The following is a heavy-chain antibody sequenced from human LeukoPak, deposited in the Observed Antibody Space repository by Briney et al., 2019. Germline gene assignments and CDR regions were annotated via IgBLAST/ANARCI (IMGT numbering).Heavy chain of an antibody. D-gene: IGHD6-19*01. Sequence: GGSLRLSCAASGFTFSSYSMNWVRQAPGKGLEWVSYISSSSSTIYYADSVKGRFTISRDNAKNSLYLQMNSLRAEDTAVYYCARMSAGYSSGWYVILGYCGMDVWGQGTTVTVSS. CDR1: GFTFSSYS. J-gene: IGHJ6*02. CDR2: ISSSSSTI. V-gene: IGHV3-48*04. CDR3: ARMSAGYSSGWYVILGYCGMDV.